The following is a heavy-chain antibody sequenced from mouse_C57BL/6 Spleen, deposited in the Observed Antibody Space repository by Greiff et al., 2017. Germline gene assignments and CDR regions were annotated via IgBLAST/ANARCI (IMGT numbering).Heavy chain of an antibody. CDR1: GYTFTSYW. CDR3: ASPYYCSRYYSTY. Sequence: QVQLQQPGAELVRPGTSVKLSCKASGYTFTSYWMHWVKQRPGQGLEWIGVLDPSDSYTNYNQKFKGKATLTVDTSSSTAYMQLSSLPSEDSAVYDCASPYYCSRYYSTYWGHGPTLTVSS. D-gene: IGHD1-1*01. CDR2: LDPSDSYT. V-gene: IGHV1-59*01. J-gene: IGHJ2*01.